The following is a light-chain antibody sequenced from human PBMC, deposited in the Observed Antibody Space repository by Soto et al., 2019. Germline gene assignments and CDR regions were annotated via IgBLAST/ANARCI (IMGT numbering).Light chain of an antibody. CDR1: RIIKNY. CDR2: GAS. J-gene: IGKJ4*01. V-gene: IGKV1-39*01. Sequence: DIQMTPAPSSLSASVGDRVTIPVRARRIIKNYLNWYQQKPGEAPKLLIYGASNLQSGVPSRFSGSGSGTDFTLTIRSLQPEDFATYYCQQTYSSPTFGGGTKV. CDR3: QQTYSSPT.